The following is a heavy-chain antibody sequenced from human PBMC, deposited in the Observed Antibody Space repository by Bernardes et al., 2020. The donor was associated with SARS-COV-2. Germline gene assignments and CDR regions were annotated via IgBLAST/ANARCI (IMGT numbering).Heavy chain of an antibody. Sequence: GGSLRLSCAASGFTFSSYAMSWVRQAPGKGLEWVSAISGSGGSTYYADSVKGRFTISRDNSKNTLYLQMNSLRAEDTAVYYCAKAPAATTRGEFAFDIWGQGTMVTVSS. CDR3: AKAPAATTRGEFAFDI. CDR2: ISGSGGST. V-gene: IGHV3-23*01. CDR1: GFTFSSYA. J-gene: IGHJ3*02. D-gene: IGHD3-16*01.